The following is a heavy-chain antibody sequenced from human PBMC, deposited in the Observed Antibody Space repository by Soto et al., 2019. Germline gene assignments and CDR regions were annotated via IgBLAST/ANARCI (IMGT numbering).Heavy chain of an antibody. CDR2: IIPIFGTA. J-gene: IGHJ6*02. CDR3: AILPYDYVWGSYRPPYYYGMDV. Sequence: VQLVQSGAEVKKPGSSVKVSCKASGGTFSSYAISWVRQAPGQGLEWMGGIIPIFGTANYAQKFQGRVTITADESTSTAYMELSSLRSEDTAVYYCAILPYDYVWGSYRPPYYYGMDVWGQGTTVTVSS. CDR1: GGTFSSYA. V-gene: IGHV1-69*01. D-gene: IGHD3-16*02.